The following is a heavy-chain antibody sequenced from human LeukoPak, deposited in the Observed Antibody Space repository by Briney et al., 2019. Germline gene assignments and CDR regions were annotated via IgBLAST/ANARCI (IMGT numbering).Heavy chain of an antibody. Sequence: SVKVSCKTSGGTFNDYALNWVRQAPGQGLEWMGAFIPILGAANSTQKFQGRLTITADISTNTVYMELSGLRSDDTAVYYCARLTIFGVADLGGDYWGQGTLVTVSS. J-gene: IGHJ4*02. CDR2: FIPILGAA. CDR1: GGTFNDYA. D-gene: IGHD3-3*01. CDR3: ARLTIFGVADLGGDY. V-gene: IGHV1-69*10.